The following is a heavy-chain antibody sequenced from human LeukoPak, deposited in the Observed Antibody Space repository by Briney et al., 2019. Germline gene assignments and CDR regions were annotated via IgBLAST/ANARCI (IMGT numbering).Heavy chain of an antibody. CDR2: IYYSGTT. V-gene: IGHV4-59*01. D-gene: IGHD5-18*01. Sequence: KSSETLSLTCTVSGGSFSSYCWTWIRQPPGKGLEWIGYIYYSGTTVYNPYLTSRVTISIDTSKNQVSLKLSSVTAADTAVYYCARVSGDTAQDAFDFWGQGTMVTVSS. J-gene: IGHJ3*01. CDR1: GGSFSSYC. CDR3: ARVSGDTAQDAFDF.